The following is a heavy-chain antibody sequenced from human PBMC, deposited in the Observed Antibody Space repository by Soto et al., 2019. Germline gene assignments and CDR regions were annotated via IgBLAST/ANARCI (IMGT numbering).Heavy chain of an antibody. D-gene: IGHD5-12*01. J-gene: IGHJ5*02. CDR3: ARDGPYSGYDSGDNWFDP. Sequence: ASVKVSCKASGGTFSSYTISWVRQAPGQGLEWMGRIIPILGIANYAQKFQGRVTITADKSTSTAYMELSSLRSEDTAVYYCARDGPYSGYDSGDNWFDPWGQGTLVTVSS. V-gene: IGHV1-69*04. CDR2: IIPILGIA. CDR1: GGTFSSYT.